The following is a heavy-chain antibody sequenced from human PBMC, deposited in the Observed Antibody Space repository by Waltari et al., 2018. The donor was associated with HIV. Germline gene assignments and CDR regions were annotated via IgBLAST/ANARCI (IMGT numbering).Heavy chain of an antibody. Sequence: QLQLQESGPGLVKPSETLSLTCTVSGGSISSSSYYWGWIRQPPGKGLEWIGSIYYSGSTYYNPSRKSRVPISVDTSKNQFSLKLSCVTAADTAVYYCARDRALLRLGELSPGAFDIWGQGTMVTVSS. CDR1: GGSISSSSYY. CDR3: ARDRALLRLGELSPGAFDI. V-gene: IGHV4-39*07. J-gene: IGHJ3*02. D-gene: IGHD3-16*02. CDR2: IYYSGST.